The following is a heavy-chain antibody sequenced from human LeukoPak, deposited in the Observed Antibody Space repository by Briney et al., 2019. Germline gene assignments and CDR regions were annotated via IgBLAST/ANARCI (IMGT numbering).Heavy chain of an antibody. CDR2: IRYDGSNK. D-gene: IGHD2-8*01. CDR1: GFTFISYS. V-gene: IGHV3-30*02. CDR3: ARDGLRYCTNGVCYADY. Sequence: GGSLRLSCAASGFTFISYSIHWVRQAPGKGLEWVAFIRYDGSNKYYADSVKGRFTISRDNAKNSLYLQMNSLRAEDTAVYYCARDGLRYCTNGVCYADYWGQGTLVTVSS. J-gene: IGHJ4*02.